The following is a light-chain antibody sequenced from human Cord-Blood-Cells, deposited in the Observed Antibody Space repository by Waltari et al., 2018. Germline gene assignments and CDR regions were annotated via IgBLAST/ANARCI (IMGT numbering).Light chain of an antibody. CDR3: QRYDNLPT. CDR1: QDISNY. Sequence: DIQMTQSPSSLSASVGDRVTITCQASQDISNYLNWYQQKPGKAPKLLIYDASNLETGVPSRVSGSGSGTDFTFTISSLQPEDIATYYCQRYDNLPTFGQGTKLEIK. CDR2: DAS. J-gene: IGKJ2*01. V-gene: IGKV1-33*01.